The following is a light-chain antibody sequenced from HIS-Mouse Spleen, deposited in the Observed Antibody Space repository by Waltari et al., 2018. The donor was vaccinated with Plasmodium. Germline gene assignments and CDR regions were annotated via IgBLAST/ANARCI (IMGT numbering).Light chain of an antibody. CDR3: YSTDSSGNHRV. CDR2: EDS. J-gene: IGLJ3*02. Sequence: SYELTQPPSVSVSPGQTARITCSGDALPNKYAYWYQQKSGQAPVLVIYEDSKRPSGIPERFSGSSSGTMATLTIRWAQVEDEADYYWYSTDSSGNHRVFGGGTKLTVL. CDR1: ALPNKY. V-gene: IGLV3-10*01.